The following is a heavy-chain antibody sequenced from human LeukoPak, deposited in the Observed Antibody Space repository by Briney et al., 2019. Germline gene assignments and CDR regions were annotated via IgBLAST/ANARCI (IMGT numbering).Heavy chain of an antibody. V-gene: IGHV3-30*18. D-gene: IGHD3-10*01. J-gene: IGHJ6*04. CDR1: GFTFGAYY. Sequence: PGESLRLSCAASGFTFGAYYMTWVRQAPGKGLEWVAVISYDGSNKYYADSVKGRFTISRDNSKNTLYLQMNSLRAEDTAVYYCAKDEGLVRGVIYYYYGMDVWGKGTTVTVSS. CDR3: AKDEGLVRGVIYYYYGMDV. CDR2: ISYDGSNK.